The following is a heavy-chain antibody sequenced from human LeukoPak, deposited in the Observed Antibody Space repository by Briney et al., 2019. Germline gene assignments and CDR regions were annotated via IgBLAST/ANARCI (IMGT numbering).Heavy chain of an antibody. CDR3: ARMYCSSTSCRPKTYYYYGMDV. J-gene: IGHJ6*02. V-gene: IGHV3-7*01. Sequence: PGGSLRLSCAASGFTFSSYWMSWVRQAPGKGLEWVANIKQDGSEKYYVDSVKGRFTISRDNAKNSLYLQMNSLRAEDTAVYYCARMYCSSTSCRPKTYYYYGMDVWGQGTLVTVSS. D-gene: IGHD2-2*01. CDR2: IKQDGSEK. CDR1: GFTFSSYW.